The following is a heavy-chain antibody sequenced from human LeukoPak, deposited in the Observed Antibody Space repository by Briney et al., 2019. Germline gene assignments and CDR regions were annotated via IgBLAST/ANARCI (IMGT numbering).Heavy chain of an antibody. Sequence: GESLQISCKGSGYSFTSYWIGWVRQMPGKGLEWMGIIYPGDSDTRYSPSFQGQVTISADKSISTAYLQWSSLKASDTAMYYCARRVYGSRYYYYYYGMDVWGQGTTVTVSS. CDR3: ARRVYGSRYYYYYYGMDV. V-gene: IGHV5-51*01. J-gene: IGHJ6*02. CDR1: GYSFTSYW. CDR2: IYPGDSDT. D-gene: IGHD3-16*01.